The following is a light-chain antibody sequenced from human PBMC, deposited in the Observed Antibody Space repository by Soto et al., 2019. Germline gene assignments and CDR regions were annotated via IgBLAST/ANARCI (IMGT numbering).Light chain of an antibody. CDR1: QGISNY. Sequence: DIQMTQSPSSLSASVGYRFTITCRASQGISNYLAWYQQRPGKVPQLLIYAASTLQSGVPSRFSGSGSGTDFTLTISSLQPEDVATYYCQQYNSAPRTFGHGTTVDNK. CDR2: AAS. V-gene: IGKV1-27*01. J-gene: IGKJ1*01. CDR3: QQYNSAPRT.